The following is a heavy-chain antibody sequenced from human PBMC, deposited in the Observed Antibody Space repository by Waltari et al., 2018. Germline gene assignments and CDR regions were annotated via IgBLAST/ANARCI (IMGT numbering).Heavy chain of an antibody. Sequence: QVQLVESGGGVVQPGRSLELPCAASGFTFRTYALHGVRQAPGKGLEWLAFISNDGNNKYYADSVKGRFTLSRDYSKTRLYLQMTSLRPEDTAVYYCVKEDNYYVGSGSYYPLEYWGQGTLVTVSS. J-gene: IGHJ4*02. D-gene: IGHD3-10*01. CDR3: VKEDNYYVGSGSYYPLEY. CDR2: ISNDGNNK. CDR1: GFTFRTYA. V-gene: IGHV3-30-3*01.